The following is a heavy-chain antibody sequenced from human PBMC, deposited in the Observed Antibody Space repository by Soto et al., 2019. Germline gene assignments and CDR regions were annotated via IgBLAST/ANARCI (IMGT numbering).Heavy chain of an antibody. CDR1: GYTFTSYT. CDR3: ARDPYGTAMVSHFDY. Sequence: QVQLVQSGAEVKKPGASVKVSCKASGYTFTSYTMHWVRQAPGQRLEWMGWINAGNGNTKYSQKFQGRVTITRDTSASTAYMELSSLRSEDTAVYYCARDPYGTAMVSHFDYWGQGTLVTVSS. J-gene: IGHJ4*02. V-gene: IGHV1-3*01. D-gene: IGHD5-18*01. CDR2: INAGNGNT.